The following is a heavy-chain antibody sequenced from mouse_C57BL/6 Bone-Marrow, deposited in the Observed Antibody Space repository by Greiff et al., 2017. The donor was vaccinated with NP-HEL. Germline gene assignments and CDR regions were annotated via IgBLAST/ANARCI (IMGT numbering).Heavy chain of an antibody. V-gene: IGHV14-4*01. Sequence: EVQLQQSGAELVRPGASVKLSCTASGFNIKDDYMHWVKQRPEQGLEWIGWIDPENGDTEYASKFQGKATITADTSSNTAYLQLSSLTSEDTAVYYCTTSITTVVARYFDVWGTGTTVTVSS. D-gene: IGHD1-1*01. CDR2: IDPENGDT. CDR3: TTSITTVVARYFDV. CDR1: GFNIKDDY. J-gene: IGHJ1*03.